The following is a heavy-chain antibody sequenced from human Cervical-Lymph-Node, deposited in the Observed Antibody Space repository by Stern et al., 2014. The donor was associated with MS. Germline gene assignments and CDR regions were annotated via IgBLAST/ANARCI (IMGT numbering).Heavy chain of an antibody. CDR3: ARLGSGYDSSYLDF. Sequence: VQLVESGSVAKKPGSSVKVSCKVSGGSFSTERVSWVRQAPGRGLACMGSIIPIFGPADYARQFQDRVTIIADESTSEVHMELSSLRSEDTGVYYCARLGSGYDSSYLDFWGQGSLVTVSS. CDR1: GGSFSTER. J-gene: IGHJ4*02. CDR2: IIPIFGPA. D-gene: IGHD5-12*01. V-gene: IGHV1-69*01.